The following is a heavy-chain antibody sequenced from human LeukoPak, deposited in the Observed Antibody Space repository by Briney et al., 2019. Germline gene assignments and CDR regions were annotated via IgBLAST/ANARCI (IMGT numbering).Heavy chain of an antibody. CDR2: IQQDGSEK. Sequence: PGGSLRLSCAASGFNFNTYWMSWVRQAPGKGLEWVANIQQDGSEKNYLDSVKGRFTISRDNAENSLYLQMNSLRAEDTAVYYCAREGGYCSGGRCYFWFDPWGQGALVTVSS. V-gene: IGHV3-7*05. CDR1: GFNFNTYW. J-gene: IGHJ5*02. CDR3: AREGGYCSGGRCYFWFDP. D-gene: IGHD2-15*01.